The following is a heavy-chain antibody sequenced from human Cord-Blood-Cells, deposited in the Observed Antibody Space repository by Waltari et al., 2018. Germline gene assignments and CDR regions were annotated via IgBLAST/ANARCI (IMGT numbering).Heavy chain of an antibody. CDR3: ARGYSYGYRDY. Sequence: QMQLPARDAGLLKPSETLSLTCAAYDGTFRGYYRSLIRQPPGKGLEWIGEINHSGITNYNPSLKSRVTISVDTSKNQFSLKLSSVTAADTAVYYCARGYSYGYRDYWGQGTLVTVSS. J-gene: IGHJ4*02. CDR2: INHSGIT. CDR1: DGTFRGYY. V-gene: IGHV4-34*01. D-gene: IGHD5-18*01.